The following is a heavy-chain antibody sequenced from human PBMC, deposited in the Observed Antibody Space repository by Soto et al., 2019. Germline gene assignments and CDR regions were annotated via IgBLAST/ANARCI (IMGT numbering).Heavy chain of an antibody. Sequence: QVQLQESGPGLVKPSGTLSLTCAVSGASISSSNWWSWVRQPPGKGLEWIGEIYYSGSTNYNPSLKRRVTISVDKSRNQFSLKLSSVTAADTAVYYCARRWGEGRVDYWGQGTLVTVSS. J-gene: IGHJ4*02. D-gene: IGHD3-10*01. CDR3: ARRWGEGRVDY. CDR2: IYYSGST. V-gene: IGHV4-4*02. CDR1: GASISSSNW.